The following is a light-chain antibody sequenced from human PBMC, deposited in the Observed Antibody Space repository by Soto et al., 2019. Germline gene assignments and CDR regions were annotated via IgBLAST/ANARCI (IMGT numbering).Light chain of an antibody. CDR3: QQRSNWPTWT. V-gene: IGKV3-11*01. J-gene: IGKJ1*01. Sequence: EIVLTQSPATLSLSPGERATLSCRASQSVSSYLAWYQQKPGQAPRLLIYDASNRATGIPARFSGSGSGTAYTLTNSSLEHEDFAVYYCQQRSNWPTWTFGQGTKVEIK. CDR2: DAS. CDR1: QSVSSY.